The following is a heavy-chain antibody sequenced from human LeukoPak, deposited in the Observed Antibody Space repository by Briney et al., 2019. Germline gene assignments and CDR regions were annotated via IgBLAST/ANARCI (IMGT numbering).Heavy chain of an antibody. CDR3: ARVLYYYGSGSYYTAKYYFDY. J-gene: IGHJ4*02. CDR1: GGTFSSYA. V-gene: IGHV1-69*13. D-gene: IGHD3-10*01. Sequence: ASVKVSCKASGGTFSSYAISWVRRAPGQGLEWMGGIIPIFGTANYAQKFQGRVTITADESTSTAYMELSSLRSEDTAVYYCARVLYYYGSGSYYTAKYYFDYWGQGTLVTVSS. CDR2: IIPIFGTA.